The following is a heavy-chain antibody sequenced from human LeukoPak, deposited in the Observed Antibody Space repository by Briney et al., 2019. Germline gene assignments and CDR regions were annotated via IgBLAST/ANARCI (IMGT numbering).Heavy chain of an antibody. V-gene: IGHV4-38-2*02. D-gene: IGHD3-16*01. Sequence: SETLSLTCTVSDYSISSGYFWGWIRQPPGKGLEWIGSIFHTGSTYYNPSLKSPVTISVDTSRNQFSLKLSSVTAADTAVYYCARDLGVSYYYMDVWGKGTTVTISS. J-gene: IGHJ6*03. CDR3: ARDLGVSYYYMDV. CDR2: IFHTGST. CDR1: DYSISSGYF.